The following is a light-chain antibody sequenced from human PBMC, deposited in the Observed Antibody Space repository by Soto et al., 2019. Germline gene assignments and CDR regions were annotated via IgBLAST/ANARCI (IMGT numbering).Light chain of an antibody. Sequence: DTQMTQSPSTLSASVGDRVTITCRASQSIRSWLAWYQQKPGKAPNFLIFKASSLESGVPSRFSGSGSGTEFTLTISSLQPDDFATYYCQQYNSYPWSFGQGTKVEIK. V-gene: IGKV1-5*03. J-gene: IGKJ1*01. CDR2: KAS. CDR3: QQYNSYPWS. CDR1: QSIRSW.